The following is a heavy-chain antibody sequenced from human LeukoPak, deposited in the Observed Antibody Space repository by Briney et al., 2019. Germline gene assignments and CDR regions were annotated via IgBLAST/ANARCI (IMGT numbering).Heavy chain of an antibody. D-gene: IGHD5-18*01. CDR2: LSGSGGSA. J-gene: IGHJ4*02. V-gene: IGHV3-23*01. CDR1: GVTLSTYA. CDR3: ARGGLQYFDY. Sequence: PGGSLRLSCAASGVTLSTYAMSWARQAPGKGLEWVSALSGSGGSAYYADSVKGRFTISRDNAKNSLYLQMNSLRAEDTAVYYCARGGLQYFDYWGQGTLVTVPS.